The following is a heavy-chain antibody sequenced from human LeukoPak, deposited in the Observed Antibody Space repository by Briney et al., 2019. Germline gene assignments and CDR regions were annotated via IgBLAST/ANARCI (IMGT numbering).Heavy chain of an antibody. CDR1: GGSISSGGYS. J-gene: IGHJ4*02. CDR2: IYHSGST. V-gene: IGHV4-30-2*01. D-gene: IGHD4-17*01. Sequence: SQTLSLTCAVSGGSISSGGYSWSWIRQPPGKGLEWIGYIYHSGSTYYNPSLKSRVTISVDRSKNQFSLKLSSVTAADTAVYYCARGWGYGDFLFDYRGQGTLVTVSS. CDR3: ARGWGYGDFLFDY.